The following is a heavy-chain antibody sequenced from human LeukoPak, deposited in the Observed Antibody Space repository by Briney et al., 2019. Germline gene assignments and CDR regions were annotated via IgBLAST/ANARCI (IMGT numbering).Heavy chain of an antibody. CDR2: ISASGGST. Sequence: GGSLRLSCAASGFTFSFYAMNWVRQAPGRGLEWVSGISASGGSTYYAHSVNGRFTISRDNSKNTVSLQMDSLRAEDTALYYCAKSNGYTNSWYDYWGQGTLVSVSS. CDR3: AKSNGYTNSWYDY. D-gene: IGHD6-13*01. CDR1: GFTFSFYA. J-gene: IGHJ4*02. V-gene: IGHV3-23*01.